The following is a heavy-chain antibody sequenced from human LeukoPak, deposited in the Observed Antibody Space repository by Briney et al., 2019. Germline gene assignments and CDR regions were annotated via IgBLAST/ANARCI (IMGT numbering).Heavy chain of an antibody. CDR3: AREGEVDTMIVGYNFDY. CDR1: GYTFTGYY. V-gene: IGHV1-2*02. CDR2: INPNSGGT. Sequence: GASVTVSCKASGYTFTGYYIHWVRQAPGQGLEWMGWINPNSGGTNYAQKFQGRVTMTRDTSISTAYMELSRLRSDDTAVYYCAREGEVDTMIVGYNFDYWGQGTLVTVSS. J-gene: IGHJ4*02. D-gene: IGHD3-22*01.